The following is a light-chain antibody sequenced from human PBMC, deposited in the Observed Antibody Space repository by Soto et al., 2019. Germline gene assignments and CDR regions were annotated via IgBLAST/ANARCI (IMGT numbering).Light chain of an antibody. CDR2: DAS. CDR1: QSISGW. V-gene: IGKV1-33*01. Sequence: DIQMTQSPYTLSPSVGDRVSITCRASQSISGWLAWYQQKPGKAPQLLIYDASNLERGVPSRFSGSGSGTHFSFTISGLQAEDIGTYYCQQYDTLPPTYTFGQGTQLEIK. J-gene: IGKJ2*01. CDR3: QQYDTLPPTYT.